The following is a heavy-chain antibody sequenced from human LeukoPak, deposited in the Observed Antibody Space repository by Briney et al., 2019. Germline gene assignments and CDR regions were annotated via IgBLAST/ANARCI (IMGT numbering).Heavy chain of an antibody. Sequence: ASVKVSCKASGYTFTGYYMHWVRQAPGQGLEWMGRINPNSGGTNYAQKFQGRVTMTTDTSTSTAYMELRSLRSDDTAVYYCAREARESQGAFDIWGQGTVVIVSS. CDR1: GYTFTGYY. J-gene: IGHJ3*02. V-gene: IGHV1-2*06. CDR2: INPNSGGT. CDR3: AREARESQGAFDI.